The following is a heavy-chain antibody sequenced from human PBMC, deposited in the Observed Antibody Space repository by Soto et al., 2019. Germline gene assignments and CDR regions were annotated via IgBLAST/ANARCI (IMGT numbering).Heavy chain of an antibody. CDR1: GGSFTGYY. CDR2: INYRGST. CDR3: ARESREFSSSGGLDV. V-gene: IGHV4-34*10. J-gene: IGHJ6*02. D-gene: IGHD3-10*01. Sequence: SETLSLTCAVYGGSFTGYYWTWIRQTPGKGLEWIGEINYRGSTYYNPSLESRITMAVDTSKNQFSLKLSSVTAADTAVYFCARESREFSSSGGLDVWGQGTTVTVSS.